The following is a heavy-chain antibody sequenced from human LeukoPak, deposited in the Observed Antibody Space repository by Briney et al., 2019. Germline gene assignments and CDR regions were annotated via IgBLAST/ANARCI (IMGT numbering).Heavy chain of an antibody. CDR3: ARDNGQWLVPDTFYYFDY. V-gene: IGHV4-39*07. J-gene: IGHJ4*02. CDR1: GGSISSYY. D-gene: IGHD6-19*01. CDR2: IYYSGST. Sequence: SETLSLTCTVSGGSISSYYWGWIRQPPGKGLEWIGSIYYSGSTYYNPSLKSRVTISVDTSKNQFSLKLSSVTAADTAVYYCARDNGQWLVPDTFYYFDYWGQGTLVTVSS.